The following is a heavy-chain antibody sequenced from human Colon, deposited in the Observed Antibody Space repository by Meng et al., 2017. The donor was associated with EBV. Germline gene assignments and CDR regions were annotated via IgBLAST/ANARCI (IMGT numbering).Heavy chain of an antibody. CDR3: ARGDLDGDCYYCLDF. CDR2: IYYSGRT. J-gene: IGHJ4*02. V-gene: IGHV4-39*07. CDR1: GDSVSNKNKY. Sequence: QRPVQEVGPGLVKPSETLSLTCSVSGDSVSNKNKYWGWIRQPPGKGLEWIGNIYYSGRTNYNPSLTSRVAISVDTSKNQFSLRLNSVTAADSAIYSCARGDLDGDCYYCLDFWGQGALVTVSS. D-gene: IGHD2-21*02.